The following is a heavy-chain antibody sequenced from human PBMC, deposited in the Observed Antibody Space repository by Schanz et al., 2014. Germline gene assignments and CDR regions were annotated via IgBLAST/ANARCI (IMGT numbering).Heavy chain of an antibody. CDR3: AKSQGSSFDS. V-gene: IGHV3-23*04. D-gene: IGHD6-13*01. Sequence: EVQLVESGGGLVQPGGSPRLSCTASGFTFSDYWMSWVRQAPGKGLEWVSSFNDGGVNKYYADSVKGRFTISSDNSKSTLYLQMSSLRAEDTAVYYCAKSQGSSFDSWGQGTLVTVSS. J-gene: IGHJ4*02. CDR1: GFTFSDYW. CDR2: FNDGGVNK.